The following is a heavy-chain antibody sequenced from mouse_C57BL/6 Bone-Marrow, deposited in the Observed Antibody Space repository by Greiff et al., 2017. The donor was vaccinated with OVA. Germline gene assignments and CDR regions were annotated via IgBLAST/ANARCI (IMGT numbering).Heavy chain of an antibody. J-gene: IGHJ2*01. CDR3: AREVLTGSYYFDY. CDR2: IDPSDSYT. CDR1: GYTFTSYW. V-gene: IGHV1-69*01. Sequence: VQLQQPGAELVMPGASVKLSCKASGYTFTSYWMHWVKQRPGQGLEWIGEIDPSDSYTNYNQKFKGKSTLTVDKSSSTAYMPLSGLTSEDSAVYYCAREVLTGSYYFDYWGQGTTLTVSS. D-gene: IGHD4-1*01.